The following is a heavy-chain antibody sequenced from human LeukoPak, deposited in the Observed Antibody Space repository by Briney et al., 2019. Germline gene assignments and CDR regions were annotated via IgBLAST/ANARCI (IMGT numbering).Heavy chain of an antibody. CDR2: MNPNSGNT. J-gene: IGHJ3*02. D-gene: IGHD3-3*01. V-gene: IGHV1-8*02. CDR3: ARVNRSLEWSADAFDI. CDR1: GYTFTSYD. Sequence: ASVKVSCKASGYTFTSYDINWVRQATGQGLEWMGWMNPNSGNTGYAQKFQGRVTMTRDTSISTAYMELSRLRSDDTAVYYCARVNRSLEWSADAFDIWGQGTMVTVSS.